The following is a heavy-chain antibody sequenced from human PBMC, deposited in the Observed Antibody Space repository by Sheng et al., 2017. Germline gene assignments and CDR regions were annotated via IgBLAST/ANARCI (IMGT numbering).Heavy chain of an antibody. D-gene: IGHD3-3*02. J-gene: IGHJ5*02. CDR2: ISGNGGGT. CDR3: AKPQHYNWFDL. V-gene: IGHV3-23*04. CDR1: GFSFSMYG. Sequence: EMQLVESGGGLVQPGGSLRLSCVASGFSFSMYGMSWVRQAPGKGLEWVSGISGNGGGTNYVDSMKGRFTISRDNSKNILYLQMNSLRVGDMAVYYCAKPQHYNWFDLWGQGALVT.